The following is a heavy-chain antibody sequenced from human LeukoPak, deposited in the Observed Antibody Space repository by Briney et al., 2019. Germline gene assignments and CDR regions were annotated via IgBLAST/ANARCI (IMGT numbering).Heavy chain of an antibody. D-gene: IGHD6-19*01. V-gene: IGHV3-20*04. CDR1: GFTFDDYG. CDR3: ARDKEAWSSSSGSGAFDI. Sequence: GGSLRLSCAASGFTFDDYGMSWVRQAPGKGLEWVSGINWNGGSTGYADSVKGRFTISRDNAKNSLYLQMNSLRAEDTALYYYARDKEAWSSSSGSGAFDIWGQGTMVTVSS. J-gene: IGHJ3*02. CDR2: INWNGGST.